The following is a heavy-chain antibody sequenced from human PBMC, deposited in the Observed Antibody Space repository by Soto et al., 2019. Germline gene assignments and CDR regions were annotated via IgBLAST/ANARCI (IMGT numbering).Heavy chain of an antibody. V-gene: IGHV3-33*01. J-gene: IGHJ4*02. CDR3: ARDLRSGTNRAYFDY. CDR1: GFTFSSYD. D-gene: IGHD3-10*01. CDR2: IWNDGSYK. Sequence: GGSLRLSCVPSGFTFSSYDMHWVRQAPGRGLEWVAVIWNDGSYKEYADSVKGRFTISRDNSKNTLYLQMNSLRAEDTAVYYCARDLRSGTNRAYFDYWGQGTLVTVSS.